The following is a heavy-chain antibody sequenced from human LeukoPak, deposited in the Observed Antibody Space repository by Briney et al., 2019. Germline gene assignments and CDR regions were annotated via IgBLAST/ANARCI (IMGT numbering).Heavy chain of an antibody. CDR3: AKVPSSVTPVY. V-gene: IGHV3-11*04. D-gene: IGHD4-17*01. J-gene: IGHJ4*02. CDR1: GFTFSDYY. Sequence: SGGSLRLSCAASGFTFSDYYMSWIRQAPGKGLEWVSYISSSGSAIYYADSVKGRFTISRDNAKNSLYLQMNSLRAEDTAVYYCAKVPSSVTPVYWGQGTLVTVSS. CDR2: ISSSGSAI.